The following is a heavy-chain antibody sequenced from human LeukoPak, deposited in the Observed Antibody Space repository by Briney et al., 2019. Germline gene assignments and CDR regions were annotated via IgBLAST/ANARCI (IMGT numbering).Heavy chain of an antibody. J-gene: IGHJ4*02. CDR1: EFTFSSYA. CDR3: AKGPGSKAAGTGGFDY. Sequence: GGSLRLSCAASEFTFSSYAMSWVRQAPGKGLEWVSAISGSGGSTYYADSVKGRFTISRDNSKNTLYLQMNSLRAEDTAVYYCAKGPGSKAAGTGGFDYWGQGTLVTVSS. V-gene: IGHV3-23*01. CDR2: ISGSGGST. D-gene: IGHD6-13*01.